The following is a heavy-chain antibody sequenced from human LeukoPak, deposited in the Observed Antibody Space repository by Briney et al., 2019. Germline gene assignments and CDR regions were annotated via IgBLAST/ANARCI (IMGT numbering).Heavy chain of an antibody. J-gene: IGHJ4*02. CDR1: GFTFSSYA. CDR3: AKDGNYYYGSGSHFSV. V-gene: IGHV3-23*01. CDR2: ISGSGGST. D-gene: IGHD3-10*01. Sequence: GGSLRLSCAASGFTFSSYAMSWVRQAPGKGLEWVSTISGSGGSTYYADSVKGRFTISRDNSKNTLYLQMNSLRAEGTAVYYCAKDGNYYYGSGSHFSVWGQGTLVTVSS.